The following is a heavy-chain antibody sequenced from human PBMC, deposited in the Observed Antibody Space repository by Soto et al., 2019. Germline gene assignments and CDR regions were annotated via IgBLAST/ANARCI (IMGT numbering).Heavy chain of an antibody. CDR3: AREDTRSYGSGSYLNYYYYGMDV. CDR1: GYSFTSYW. D-gene: IGHD3-10*01. Sequence: PGESLKISCKGSGYSFTSYWISWVRQMPGKGLEWMGRIDPSDSYTNYSPSFQGHVTISADKSISTAYLQWSSLKASDTAVYYCAREDTRSYGSGSYLNYYYYGMDVWGQGTTVTVSS. V-gene: IGHV5-10-1*01. J-gene: IGHJ6*02. CDR2: IDPSDSYT.